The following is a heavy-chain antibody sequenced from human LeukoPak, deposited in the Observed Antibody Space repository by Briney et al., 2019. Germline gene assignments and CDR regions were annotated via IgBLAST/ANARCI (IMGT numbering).Heavy chain of an antibody. CDR3: AKEGGSGWSWFVC. D-gene: IGHD6-19*01. Sequence: GGSFRLSCAASGFTFSNYAMIWVRQGPGKGLELGSGLSDTGGTTSYADSVKGRFTSSTDKFKNTLYLQMHSLRPEATAVYFCAKEGGSGWSWFVCWGEGALVTVSS. J-gene: IGHJ4*02. CDR2: LSDTGGTT. V-gene: IGHV3-23*01. CDR1: GFTFSNYA.